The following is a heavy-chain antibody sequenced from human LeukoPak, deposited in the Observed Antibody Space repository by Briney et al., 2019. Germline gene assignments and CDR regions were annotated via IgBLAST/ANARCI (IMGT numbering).Heavy chain of an antibody. CDR2: IYYTGSV. Sequence: SETLSLTCTVSGGSMDTYYWSWIRQPPGKGLEWIGYIYYTGSVHYNPSLKSRVTISLDTPKNQFSLRLTSVTAADTAIYFCAGAMGATTVDYWGQGVLVTVSS. D-gene: IGHD1-26*01. V-gene: IGHV4-59*08. CDR3: AGAMGATTVDY. CDR1: GGSMDTYY. J-gene: IGHJ4*02.